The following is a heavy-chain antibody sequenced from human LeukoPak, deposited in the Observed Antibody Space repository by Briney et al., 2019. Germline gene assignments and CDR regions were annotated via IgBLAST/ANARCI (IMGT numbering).Heavy chain of an antibody. CDR1: GFTFDDYT. D-gene: IGHD3-9*01. CDR3: AKQFTRNLRYFDHPFFDY. V-gene: IGHV3-43*01. Sequence: PGGSLRLSCAASGFTFDDYTMHWVRQAPGEGLEWVSLISWDGGSTYYADSVKGRFTISRDNSKNSLYLQMNSLRTEDTALYYCAKQFTRNLRYFDHPFFDYWGQGTLVTVSS. CDR2: ISWDGGST. J-gene: IGHJ4*02.